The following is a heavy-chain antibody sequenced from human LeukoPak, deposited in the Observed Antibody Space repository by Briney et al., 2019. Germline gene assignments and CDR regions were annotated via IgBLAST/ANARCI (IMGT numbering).Heavy chain of an antibody. Sequence: GGSLRLSCAASGFTFSNYAMSWVRQAPGKGLEWVSAISGSGGGTYYAESVKGRFTISRDNSKNTLYLQMYSLRAEDTALYYCAKGGFYYYDVWGQGTLVTVSS. CDR1: GFTFSNYA. V-gene: IGHV3-23*01. CDR3: AKGGFYYYDV. D-gene: IGHD3-22*01. CDR2: ISGSGGGT. J-gene: IGHJ4*02.